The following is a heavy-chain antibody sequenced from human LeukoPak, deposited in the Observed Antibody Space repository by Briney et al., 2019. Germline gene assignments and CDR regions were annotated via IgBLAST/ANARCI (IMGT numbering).Heavy chain of an antibody. CDR3: ARVPYSSGWYPDFDY. D-gene: IGHD6-19*01. J-gene: IGHJ4*02. Sequence: SETLSLTCAVYGGSFSGYYWSWIRQPPGKGLEWIGEINHSGSTNYNPPLKSRVTISVDTSKNQFSLKLSSVTAADTAVYYCARVPYSSGWYPDFDYWGQGTLVTVSS. CDR2: INHSGST. CDR1: GGSFSGYY. V-gene: IGHV4-34*01.